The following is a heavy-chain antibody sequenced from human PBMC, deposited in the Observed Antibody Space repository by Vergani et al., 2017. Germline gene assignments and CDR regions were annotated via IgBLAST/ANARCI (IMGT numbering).Heavy chain of an antibody. J-gene: IGHJ4*02. CDR2: IYYSGST. D-gene: IGHD5-18*01. CDR3: ARWGYSYGYHYFDY. CDR1: GGSISSYY. V-gene: IGHV4-59*01. Sequence: QVQLQESGPGLVKPSETLSLTCTVSGGSISSYYWSWIRQPPGKGLAWIGYIYYSGSTNYNPSLKSRVTISVDTSKNQFSLKLSSVTAADTAVYYCARWGYSYGYHYFDYWGQGTLVTVSS.